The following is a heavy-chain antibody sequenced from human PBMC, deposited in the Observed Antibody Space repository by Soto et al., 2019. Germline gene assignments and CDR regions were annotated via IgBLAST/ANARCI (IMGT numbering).Heavy chain of an antibody. J-gene: IGHJ4*02. CDR1: GFTFTRYS. V-gene: IGHV3-21*01. Sequence: EVQLVESGGGLVKPGGSLRLSCAASGFTFTRYSMNWVRQAPGKGLEWVSSISSTTNYIYYADSMKGRFTVSRDNAKNSVYLEMNSPSAEDTAVYYCARESEDLTSNFAYWGQGTLVTVSS. CDR2: ISSTTNYI. CDR3: ARESEDLTSNFAY.